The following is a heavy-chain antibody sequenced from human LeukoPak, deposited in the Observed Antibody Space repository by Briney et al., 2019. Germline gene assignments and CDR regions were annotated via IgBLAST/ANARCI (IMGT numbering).Heavy chain of an antibody. CDR1: GFTFSDYY. J-gene: IGHJ6*02. CDR2: ISSSGSTI. CDR3: ARTMIVVVRTHYYYYGMDV. D-gene: IGHD3-22*01. Sequence: GGSLRLSCAASGFTFSDYYMSWIRQPPGKGMEWVSYISSSGSTIYYADSVKGRFTISRDNAKNSLYLQMNSLRAEDTAVYYCARTMIVVVRTHYYYYGMDVWGQGTTVTVSS. V-gene: IGHV3-11*01.